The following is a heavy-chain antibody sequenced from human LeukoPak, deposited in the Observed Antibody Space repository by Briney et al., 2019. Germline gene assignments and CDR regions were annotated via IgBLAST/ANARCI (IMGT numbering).Heavy chain of an antibody. Sequence: GGSLRLSCAASGFTFDDYAMHWVRQAPGKGLEWVSGISWNSGSIGYADSVKGRFTISRDNAKNSLYLQMNSLRAEDTALYYCARGDPGGVAVAGLFDYWGQGTLVTVSS. J-gene: IGHJ4*02. D-gene: IGHD6-19*01. CDR1: GFTFDDYA. CDR3: ARGDPGGVAVAGLFDY. V-gene: IGHV3-9*01. CDR2: ISWNSGSI.